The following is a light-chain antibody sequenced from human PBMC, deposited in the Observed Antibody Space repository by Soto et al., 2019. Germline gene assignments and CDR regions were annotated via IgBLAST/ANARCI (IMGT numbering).Light chain of an antibody. CDR1: QSVSSN. J-gene: IGKJ2*01. CDR3: QRYNNWPFT. CDR2: GAS. Sequence: EIVVTQSPATLSVSPGERATISCRASQSVSSNLAWYQQKPGQPPTLLIYGASARATGIPVRFSGSRSGTEFTLTISNLQSEDFAVYYCQRYNNWPFTFGQGTKLEIK. V-gene: IGKV3-15*01.